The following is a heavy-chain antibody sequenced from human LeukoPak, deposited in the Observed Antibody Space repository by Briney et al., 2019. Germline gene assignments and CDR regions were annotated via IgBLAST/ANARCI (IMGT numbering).Heavy chain of an antibody. CDR3: VRHPGSYNVLTGYSYYFDY. J-gene: IGHJ4*02. Sequence: GGSLRLSCVGSGFTFGSYWMSWVHQAPGKGLEWVANIKHDGSDHYYADSVAGRFTISRDNAKNSLYLEMSSLRAEDAAVYFCVRHPGSYNVLTGYSYYFDYWGQGTLVTVSS. D-gene: IGHD3-9*01. CDR2: IKHDGSDH. V-gene: IGHV3-7*01. CDR1: GFTFGSYW.